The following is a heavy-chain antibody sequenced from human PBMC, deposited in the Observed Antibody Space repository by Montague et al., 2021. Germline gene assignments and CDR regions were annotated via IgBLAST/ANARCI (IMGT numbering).Heavy chain of an antibody. J-gene: IGHJ4*02. CDR2: IYYSGST. Sequence: SETLSLTCTVTGCYISSYSWSWIRQPPGKGLEWIGYIYYSGSTYYNPSLNSRVTISVDTSKNQFSLKLSSVTAADTAVYYCARGRIGYYVYCFDYWGQGTLVTVSS. D-gene: IGHD1-26*01. CDR1: GCYISSYS. CDR3: ARGRIGYYVYCFDY. V-gene: IGHV4-59*13.